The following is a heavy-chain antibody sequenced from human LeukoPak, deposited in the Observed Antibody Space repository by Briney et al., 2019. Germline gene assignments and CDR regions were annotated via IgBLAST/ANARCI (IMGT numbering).Heavy chain of an antibody. Sequence: GGSLRLSCAASGFTFSSYEMNWVRQAPGKGLEWVSYISSSGSTIYYADSVKGRFTISRDNAKNSLYLQMNSLRAEDTAVYYCARVYYDSSGYYGAYSYYFDYWGQGTLVTVSS. J-gene: IGHJ4*02. CDR3: ARVYYDSSGYYGAYSYYFDY. V-gene: IGHV3-48*03. D-gene: IGHD3-22*01. CDR2: ISSSGSTI. CDR1: GFTFSSYE.